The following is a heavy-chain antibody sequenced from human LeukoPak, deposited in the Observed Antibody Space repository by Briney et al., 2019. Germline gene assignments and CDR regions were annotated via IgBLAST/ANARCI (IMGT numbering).Heavy chain of an antibody. J-gene: IGHJ4*02. V-gene: IGHV4-59*01. CDR3: AREDAARNYFDY. CDR2: IYYSGST. Sequence: SETLSLTCTVSGGSISSYYWSWIRQPPGEGLEWIGYIYYSGSTNYNPSLKSRVTISVDTSKNQFSLKLSSVTAADTAVYYCAREDAARNYFDYWGQGTLVTVSS. D-gene: IGHD6-13*01. CDR1: GGSISSYY.